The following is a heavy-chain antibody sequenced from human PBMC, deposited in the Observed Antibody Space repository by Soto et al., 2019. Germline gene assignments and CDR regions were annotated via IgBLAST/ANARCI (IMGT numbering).Heavy chain of an antibody. CDR3: ARIVLVIAEYWYFDL. V-gene: IGHV2-26*01. CDR2: IFSNDEK. Sequence: QVTLKESGPVLVKPTETLTLTCTVSGFSLSKARMGVSWIRQPPGKALEWLAHIFSNDEKSYSTSLKSRLTISKDTSKSQVVLTMTNMDPVDTATYYCARIVLVIAEYWYFDLWGRGTLVTVSS. D-gene: IGHD3-22*01. J-gene: IGHJ2*01. CDR1: GFSLSKARMG.